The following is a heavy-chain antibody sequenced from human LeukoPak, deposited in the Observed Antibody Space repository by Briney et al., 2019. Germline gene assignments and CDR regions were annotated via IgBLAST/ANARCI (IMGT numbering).Heavy chain of an antibody. Sequence: GGSLRLSCAVSGFTFSNYWMHWVRQAPGKGLVWVSRINGDGTVTFYADSVKGRFTISRDNAKNTLSLQMNSLRAEDSAVYHCARGLVGVDDYWGQGTLVTVSS. CDR3: ARGLVGVDDY. J-gene: IGHJ4*02. V-gene: IGHV3-74*01. CDR1: GFTFSNYW. CDR2: INGDGTVT. D-gene: IGHD1-26*01.